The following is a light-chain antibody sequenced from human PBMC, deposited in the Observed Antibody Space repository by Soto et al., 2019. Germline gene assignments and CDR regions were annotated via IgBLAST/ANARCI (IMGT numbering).Light chain of an antibody. V-gene: IGKV1-5*01. J-gene: IGKJ5*01. CDR1: QDIGYW. CDR3: KQYNSYPIT. Sequence: DIRMTQSPSTLSASVGDRVTITCRASQDIGYWLAWYQQKPGKAPNLLINDASTLQSGVPSRFSGSGSGTEFNLTISRLKPDDFATYYCKQYNSYPITFGQGTRLEIK. CDR2: DAS.